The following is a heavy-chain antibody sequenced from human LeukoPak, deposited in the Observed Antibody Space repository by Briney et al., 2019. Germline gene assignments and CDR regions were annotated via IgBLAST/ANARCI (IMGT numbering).Heavy chain of an antibody. CDR1: GFTFSSYG. J-gene: IGHJ5*02. CDR3: ARDPPRRYDL. Sequence: GEPLRLSCAASGFTFSSYGMHWVRQAPGKGLEWVAFIRYDGSNKYYTDSVKGRFTISRDNPKNSLYLQMNSLRPEDTAVYYCARDPPRRYDLWGQGTLVTVSS. V-gene: IGHV3-30*02. CDR2: IRYDGSNK.